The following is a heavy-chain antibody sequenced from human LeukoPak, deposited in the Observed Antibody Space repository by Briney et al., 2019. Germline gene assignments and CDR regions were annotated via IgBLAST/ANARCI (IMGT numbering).Heavy chain of an antibody. CDR1: GYSFTIYG. J-gene: IGHJ5*02. D-gene: IGHD2-2*01. V-gene: IGHV1-18*01. Sequence: GASVTVSCTASGYSFTIYGISWVRQAPGQGLEWMGWISAYNGNTNYAQKLQGRVTMTTDTSTSTAYMELRSLRSDDTAVYYCAREVYCSSTSCYNWFDPWGQGTLVTVSS. CDR3: AREVYCSSTSCYNWFDP. CDR2: ISAYNGNT.